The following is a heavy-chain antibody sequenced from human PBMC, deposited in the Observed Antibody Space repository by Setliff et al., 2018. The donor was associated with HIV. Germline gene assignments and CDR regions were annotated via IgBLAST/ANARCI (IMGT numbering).Heavy chain of an antibody. D-gene: IGHD3-22*01. CDR3: ARGDFRAVYDSSGFPFDY. CDR1: GGSISSSNW. Sequence: SETLSLTCAVSGGSISSSNWWSWVRQPPGKGLEWIGEIYHRGNTNYNPSLKSRVTISVDTSKNQFSLKLMSVTAADTAVYYCARGDFRAVYDSSGFPFDYWGQGTL. V-gene: IGHV4-4*02. CDR2: IYHRGNT. J-gene: IGHJ4*02.